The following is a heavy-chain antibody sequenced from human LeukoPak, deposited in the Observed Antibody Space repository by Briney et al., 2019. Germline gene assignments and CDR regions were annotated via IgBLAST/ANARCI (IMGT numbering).Heavy chain of an antibody. J-gene: IGHJ4*02. Sequence: GASVKVSCKASGYTFTGYYMHWVRQAPGQGLEWMGWINPNSGGTNYAQKFQGRVTMTRDTSISTAYMELSRLRSDDTAVYYCARVLYYYDSSGYYGYWGQGTLVTVSS. D-gene: IGHD3-22*01. CDR1: GYTFTGYY. V-gene: IGHV1-2*02. CDR3: ARVLYYYDSSGYYGY. CDR2: INPNSGGT.